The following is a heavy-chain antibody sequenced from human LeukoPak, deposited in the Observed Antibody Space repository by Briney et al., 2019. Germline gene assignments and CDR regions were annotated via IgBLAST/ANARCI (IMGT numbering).Heavy chain of an antibody. CDR1: GYSFTSYW. Sequence: GESLKISCKGSGYSFTSYWIGWVRQMPGKGLKWTGSIYPGDSDTRYSPSFRGQVTISADKSISTAYLQWSSLKASDTTMYYCARHAVGAPTDYFDFWGQGTLVTVSS. D-gene: IGHD1-26*01. J-gene: IGHJ4*02. CDR2: IYPGDSDT. V-gene: IGHV5-51*01. CDR3: ARHAVGAPTDYFDF.